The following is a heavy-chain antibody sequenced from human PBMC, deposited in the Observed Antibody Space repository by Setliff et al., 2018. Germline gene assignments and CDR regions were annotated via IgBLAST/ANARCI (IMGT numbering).Heavy chain of an antibody. CDR2: ISAYNGNT. Sequence: ASVKVSCKASGYTFTSYGISWVRQAPGQGLEWMGWISAYNGNTNYAQKLQGRVTMTTDTSTSTAYMELSSLRSEDTAVYYCARESGYYDSSGYQYYFDYWGQGTLVTVSS. V-gene: IGHV1-18*01. D-gene: IGHD3-22*01. CDR3: ARESGYYDSSGYQYYFDY. J-gene: IGHJ4*02. CDR1: GYTFTSYG.